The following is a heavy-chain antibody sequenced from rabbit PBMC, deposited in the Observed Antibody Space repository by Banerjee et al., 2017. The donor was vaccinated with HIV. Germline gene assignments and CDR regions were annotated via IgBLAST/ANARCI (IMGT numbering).Heavy chain of an antibody. CDR1: GFDLSSYYY. Sequence: QEQLVESGGGLVKPEGSLTLTCKASGFDLSSYYYMCWVRQAPGKGLEWIACINAGSSGPPFYANWAKGRFPLSKTSSTTVTLQMTSLTAADTATYFCARGTNTAGAGLNLWGPGTLVTVS. CDR2: INAGSSGPP. CDR3: ARGTNTAGAGLNL. V-gene: IGHV1S45*01. D-gene: IGHD4-2*01. J-gene: IGHJ4*01.